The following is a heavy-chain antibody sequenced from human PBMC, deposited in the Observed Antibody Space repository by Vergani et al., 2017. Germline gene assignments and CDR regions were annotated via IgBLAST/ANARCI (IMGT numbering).Heavy chain of an antibody. D-gene: IGHD3-16*02. V-gene: IGHV1-8*03. Sequence: QVQLVQSGAEVKKPGASVKVSCKASGYTFTSYEINWVRQATGQGLEWMGWMNPNSGNTGYAQKFQGRVTITRDTSASTAYMELSSLRSEDTAVYYCARDGFYDYVWGSYRLRGGYYFDYWGQGTLVTVSS. CDR1: GYTFTSYE. CDR3: ARDGFYDYVWGSYRLRGGYYFDY. J-gene: IGHJ4*02. CDR2: MNPNSGNT.